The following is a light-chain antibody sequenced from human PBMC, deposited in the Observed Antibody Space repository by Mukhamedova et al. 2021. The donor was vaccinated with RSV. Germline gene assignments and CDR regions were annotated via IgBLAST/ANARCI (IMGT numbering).Light chain of an antibody. CDR3: QQANSFPHT. CDR2: AAS. Sequence: GKAPKLLTYAASSLQSGVPSRFIGSGSGTDSTLTISSLHPEDFSTYYCQQANSFPHTFGGGSKVEFK. V-gene: IGKV1D-12*01. J-gene: IGKJ4*01.